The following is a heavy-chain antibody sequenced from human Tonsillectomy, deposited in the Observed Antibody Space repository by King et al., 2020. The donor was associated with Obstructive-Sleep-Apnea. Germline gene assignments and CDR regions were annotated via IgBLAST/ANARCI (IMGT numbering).Heavy chain of an antibody. CDR3: ATRGRRAFDI. V-gene: IGHV4-34*01. CDR2: INHSGST. D-gene: IGHD1-14*01. Sequence: VQLQQWGAGLLKPSETLSLTCAVYGGSFSGYYWSWIRQPPGKGLEWVGEINHSGSTNYNPSLKSRVTISLDTSKNQFSLKLSSVTAADTAVYYCATRGRRAFDIWGQGTMVTVSS. CDR1: GGSFSGYY. J-gene: IGHJ3*02.